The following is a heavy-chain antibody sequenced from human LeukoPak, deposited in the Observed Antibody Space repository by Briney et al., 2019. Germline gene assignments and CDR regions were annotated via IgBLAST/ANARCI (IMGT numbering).Heavy chain of an antibody. Sequence: SETLSLTRNVSGASMTSSYWSWLRQPPGKGLEWIAYVYYTGVTNYNPSLKGRVIISLDTARNQLSLKLSSVTAADTAVYYCARGAGRDGGYWGQGTLVTVSS. V-gene: IGHV4-59*01. D-gene: IGHD5-24*01. CDR3: ARGAGRDGGY. J-gene: IGHJ4*02. CDR2: VYYTGVT. CDR1: GASMTSSY.